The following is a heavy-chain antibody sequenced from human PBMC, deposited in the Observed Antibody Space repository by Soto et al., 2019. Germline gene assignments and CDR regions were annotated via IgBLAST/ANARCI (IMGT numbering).Heavy chain of an antibody. V-gene: IGHV5-51*01. CDR2: IYPGDSDT. J-gene: IGHJ6*02. CDR1: GYSFTSYW. Sequence: GESLKISCKGSGYSFTSYWIGWVRQMPGKGLEWMGIIYPGDSDTRYSPSFQGQVTISADKSISTAYLQWSSLKAPDTAMYYCARSVAEAAADTYGMHVCGQGTPVTVSS. CDR3: ARSVAEAAADTYGMHV. D-gene: IGHD6-13*01.